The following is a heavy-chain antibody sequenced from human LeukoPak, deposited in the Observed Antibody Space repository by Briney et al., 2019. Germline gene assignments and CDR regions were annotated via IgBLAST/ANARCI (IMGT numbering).Heavy chain of an antibody. V-gene: IGHV1-69*04. CDR2: IIPILGIA. CDR3: ARGRNSVYYFNVVAPSYFDY. CDR1: GGTFSSYA. Sequence: SVKVSCKASGGTFSSYAISWVRQAPGQGLEWMGRIIPILGIANYAQKFQGRVTITADKSTSTAYMELSSLRSEDTAVYYCARGRNSVYYFNVVAPSYFDYWGQGTLVTVSS. J-gene: IGHJ4*02. D-gene: IGHD3-22*01.